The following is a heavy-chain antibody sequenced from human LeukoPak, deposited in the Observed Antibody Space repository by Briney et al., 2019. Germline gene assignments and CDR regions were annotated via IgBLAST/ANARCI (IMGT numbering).Heavy chain of an antibody. CDR3: ARGAAIKSADY. V-gene: IGHV3-21*01. Sequence: GGSLRLSCAASGFTFSSFAMTWVRQAPGKGLEWVSGFDGNGPNTYYADSVKGRFTISRDNAKNSLYLQMNSLRAEDTAVYYCARGAAIKSADYWGQGTLVTVSS. J-gene: IGHJ4*02. CDR1: GFTFSSFA. D-gene: IGHD2-2*02. CDR2: FDGNGPNT.